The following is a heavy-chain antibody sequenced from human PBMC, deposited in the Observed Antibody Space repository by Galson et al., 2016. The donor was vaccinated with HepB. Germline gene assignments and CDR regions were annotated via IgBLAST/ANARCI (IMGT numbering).Heavy chain of an antibody. CDR1: GYTFISYV. V-gene: IGHV1-3*01. CDR3: ARSPTGFCSRTKCYGFNYLDV. Sequence: SVKVSCKASGYTFISYVIQWVRQAPGHRLEWMGWINAGNGNTKYSQKFQGRVIIDRDTSASTAYMELSSLRPEDTAIYYCARSPTGFCSRTKCYGFNYLDVWGQGTVVSVSS. J-gene: IGHJ4*03. CDR2: INAGNGNT. D-gene: IGHD2-2*03.